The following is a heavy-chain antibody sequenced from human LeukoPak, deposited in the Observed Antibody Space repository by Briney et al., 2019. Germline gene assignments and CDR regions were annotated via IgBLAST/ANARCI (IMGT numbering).Heavy chain of an antibody. CDR1: GYTFTGYY. CDR2: INPNMGGT. Sequence: GASVKVSCKASGYTFTGYYMHWVRQAPGQGLEWMGWINPNMGGTNYAQKFQGRVTMTRDTSISTAYMELSRLRSDDTAVYYCARDRSTGYCSGGSCYSRHFQHWGQGTLVTVSS. V-gene: IGHV1-2*02. CDR3: ARDRSTGYCSGGSCYSRHFQH. J-gene: IGHJ1*01. D-gene: IGHD2-15*01.